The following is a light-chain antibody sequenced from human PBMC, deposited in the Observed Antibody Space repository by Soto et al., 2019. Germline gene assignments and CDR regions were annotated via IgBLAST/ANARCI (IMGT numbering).Light chain of an antibody. V-gene: IGKV3-11*01. CDR1: QSVSSY. CDR2: DAS. J-gene: IGKJ5*01. Sequence: EVVLTQSPATLSLSPGEIATLSCSASQSVSSYLAWYQQKRGQAPRLLIYDASNRATGIPARFSGSGSGTDFTLTISSLQSEDFAVYYCQEYDNWPPITFGQGTRLEIK. CDR3: QEYDNWPPIT.